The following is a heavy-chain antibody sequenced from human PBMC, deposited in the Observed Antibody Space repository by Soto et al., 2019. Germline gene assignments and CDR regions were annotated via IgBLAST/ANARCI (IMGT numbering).Heavy chain of an antibody. J-gene: IGHJ5*02. V-gene: IGHV3-30*03. D-gene: IGHD3-10*01. Sequence: GGSLRLSCVASGFTFSGSEMHWVRQAPGKGLEWVAFISYDGDNKYYEDSVKGRFTVSRDNSRNTLHLQMDSLRPEDTAVYYCARASYFSEKTAYYAKSFKWFDPWGQGTLVTVSS. CDR1: GFTFSGSE. CDR2: ISYDGDNK. CDR3: ARASYFSEKTAYYAKSFKWFDP.